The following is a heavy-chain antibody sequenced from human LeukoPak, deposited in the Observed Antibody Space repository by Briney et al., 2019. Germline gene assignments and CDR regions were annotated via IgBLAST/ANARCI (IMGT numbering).Heavy chain of an antibody. V-gene: IGHV4-39*01. CDR3: ARHSLGTLRHPPRSPFDY. D-gene: IGHD5-12*01. CDR2: LYYTGST. J-gene: IGHJ4*02. CDR1: GGSISSVSYY. Sequence: SETLSLTCTVSGGSISSVSYYWGWIRQPPGKGLEWIGSLYYTGSTYYNPSLKSRVTISVDTSKNQFSLKLSSVTAADTAVYYCARHSLGTLRHPPRSPFDYWGQGTLVTVSS.